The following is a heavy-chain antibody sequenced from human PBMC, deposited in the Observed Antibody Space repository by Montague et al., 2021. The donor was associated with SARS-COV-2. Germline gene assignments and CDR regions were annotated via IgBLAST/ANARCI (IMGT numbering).Heavy chain of an antibody. J-gene: IGHJ6*02. CDR2: ISYSGST. D-gene: IGHD6-13*01. Sequence: SETLSLTCTVSDVPTSAHFWSWIRQSPGKGLEWIGYISYSGSTKYSPSLTSRVTISLGSSRKHLSLELRSVTAADTAVYYCAREQQLAPRGFGVGAWGQGTTVIVTS. CDR3: AREQQLAPRGFGVGA. V-gene: IGHV4-59*11. CDR1: DVPTSAHF.